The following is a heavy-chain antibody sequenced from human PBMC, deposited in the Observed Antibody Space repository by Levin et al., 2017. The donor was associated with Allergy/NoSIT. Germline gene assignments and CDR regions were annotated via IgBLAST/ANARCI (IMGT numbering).Heavy chain of an antibody. CDR3: ARGRGYYNVGVEYYFDY. V-gene: IGHV1-2*02. D-gene: IGHD3-9*01. J-gene: IGHJ4*02. CDR1: GYTFTGYY. Sequence: ASVKVSCKASGYTFTGYYMHWVRQAPGQGLEWMGWINPNSGGTNYAQKFQGMVTMTRDTSISTAYMELSRLRSDDTAVYYCARGRGYYNVGVEYYFDYWGQGTLVTVSS. CDR2: INPNSGGT.